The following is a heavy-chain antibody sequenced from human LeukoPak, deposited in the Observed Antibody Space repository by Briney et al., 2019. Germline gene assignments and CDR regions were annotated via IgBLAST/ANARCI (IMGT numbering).Heavy chain of an antibody. D-gene: IGHD6-6*01. CDR1: GYTFTSYG. CDR2: ISAYNGNT. Sequence: ASVKVSCKASGYTFTSYGISWVRRAPGQGLEWMGWISAYNGNTNYAQKLQGRVTMTTDTSTSTAYMELRSLRSDDTAVYYCARDLGSSATSTNWFDPWGQGTLVTVSS. J-gene: IGHJ5*02. V-gene: IGHV1-18*01. CDR3: ARDLGSSATSTNWFDP.